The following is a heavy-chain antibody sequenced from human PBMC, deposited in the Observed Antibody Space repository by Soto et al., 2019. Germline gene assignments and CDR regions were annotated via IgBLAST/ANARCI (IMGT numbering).Heavy chain of an antibody. V-gene: IGHV3-15*07. J-gene: IGHJ6*02. CDR1: GFTFRNAW. CDR3: TTEYTVTTHPGRYYYYGMDV. Sequence: PGGSLRLSCAASGFTFRNAWLNCVRQAPGKGQEWVGRIKSKTDGGTTDYAAPVKGRFTISRDDSKNTLYLQMDSLKTEDTAVYYCTTEYTVTTHPGRYYYYGMDVWGQGTTVTVSS. D-gene: IGHD4-4*01. CDR2: IKSKTDGGTT.